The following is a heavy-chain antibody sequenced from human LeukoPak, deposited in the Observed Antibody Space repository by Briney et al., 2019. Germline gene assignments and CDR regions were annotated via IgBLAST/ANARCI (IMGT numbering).Heavy chain of an antibody. V-gene: IGHV1-18*01. CDR3: ARGPLNYYDSSGYDY. J-gene: IGHJ4*02. CDR2: ISAYDSNT. Sequence: ASVKVSCKASGYTFTSYGITWVRQAPGQGLEWMGWISAYDSNTNYAQKLQGRVTMTTDTSTSTAYMELRSLRSDDTAVYYCARGPLNYYDSSGYDYWGQGTLVTVSS. CDR1: GYTFTSYG. D-gene: IGHD3-22*01.